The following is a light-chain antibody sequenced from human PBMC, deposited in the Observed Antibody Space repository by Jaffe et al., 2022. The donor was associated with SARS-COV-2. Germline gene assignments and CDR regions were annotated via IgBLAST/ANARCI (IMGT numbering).Light chain of an antibody. Sequence: QSVLTQPASVSGSPGQSITISCTGTSSDVGGHNYVSWYQHHPGKAPKLMIYEVTKRPSGVPARFSGSKSGNTASLTISGLQADDEADYYCSSYRDSSDYVFGSGTKVTVL. CDR1: SSDVGGHNY. CDR2: EVT. J-gene: IGLJ1*01. CDR3: SSYRDSSDYV. V-gene: IGLV2-14*01.